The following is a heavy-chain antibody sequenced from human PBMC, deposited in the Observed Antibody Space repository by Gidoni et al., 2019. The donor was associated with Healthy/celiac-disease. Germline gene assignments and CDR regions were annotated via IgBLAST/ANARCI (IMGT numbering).Heavy chain of an antibody. V-gene: IGHV3-21*01. CDR2: ISSSSSYI. D-gene: IGHD6-13*01. CDR3: ARGKGTAAGTM. CDR1: GFTFSSYS. Sequence: VQLVESGGGLVKPGGSLRLSCSASGFTFSSYSMNWVRQAPGKGLECVSSISSSSSYINYADSVKGRFTISRDNAKNSLYLQMNSLRAEDTAVYYCARGKGTAAGTMWGQGTLVTVSS. J-gene: IGHJ4*02.